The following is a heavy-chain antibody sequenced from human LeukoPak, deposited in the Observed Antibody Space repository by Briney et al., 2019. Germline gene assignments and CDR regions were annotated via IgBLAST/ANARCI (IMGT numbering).Heavy chain of an antibody. D-gene: IGHD1-1*01. CDR3: SRDSHGDDVYDY. CDR1: GFTFEDFA. J-gene: IGHJ4*02. V-gene: IGHV3-49*04. Sequence: RTGGSPRLSCTVSGFTFEDFAMTWVRQAPGKGLEWVGFIRRRAYGGTTDYAASVKGRFTISIDDSKNIAFLQMNSLKTEDTAIYFCSRDSHGDDVYDYWGQGTLVTVSS. CDR2: IRRRAYGGTT.